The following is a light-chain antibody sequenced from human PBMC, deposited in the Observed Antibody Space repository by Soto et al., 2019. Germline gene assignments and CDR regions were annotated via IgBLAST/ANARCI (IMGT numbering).Light chain of an antibody. V-gene: IGKV1-9*01. CDR1: QGISSY. Sequence: DIQLTQSPSFLSASVGDRVTITCRASQGISSYLAWYQQKPGKAPKLLIYAASTLQSGVPSRFSGSGSGTDFTLTISSLQPEDFATYYCLQDYSTTRTFGQGTK. CDR2: AAS. J-gene: IGKJ1*01. CDR3: LQDYSTTRT.